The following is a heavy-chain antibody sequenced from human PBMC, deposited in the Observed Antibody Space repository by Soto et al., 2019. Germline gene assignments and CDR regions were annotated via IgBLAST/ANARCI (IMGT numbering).Heavy chain of an antibody. Sequence: QVQLVQSGAEVKKPGSSVKVSCKASGGTFSSYAINWVRQAPGQGLEWMGGIIPMYGPAKYAQKFQGRVTITADESTSTAYMPLSRLRSEDTAVYYCVKVSSMVRGVIDNWFDPWGQGTLVTVSS. CDR2: IIPMYGPA. V-gene: IGHV1-69*01. D-gene: IGHD3-10*01. CDR1: GGTFSSYA. CDR3: VKVSSMVRGVIDNWFDP. J-gene: IGHJ5*02.